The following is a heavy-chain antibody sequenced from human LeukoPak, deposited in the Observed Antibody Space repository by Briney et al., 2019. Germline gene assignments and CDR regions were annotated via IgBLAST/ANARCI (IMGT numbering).Heavy chain of an antibody. CDR2: INPNSGGT. CDR3: VRDSSGWSGFIDFDY. Sequence: ASVKVSCKASGYTFTGYYMHWVRQAPGQGLEWMGWINPNSGGTKYAQKFQGRVTMTRDTSISTAYMELRRLRSDDTAVYYCVRDSSGWSGFIDFDYWGQGTLVTVSS. D-gene: IGHD6-19*01. V-gene: IGHV1-2*02. CDR1: GYTFTGYY. J-gene: IGHJ4*02.